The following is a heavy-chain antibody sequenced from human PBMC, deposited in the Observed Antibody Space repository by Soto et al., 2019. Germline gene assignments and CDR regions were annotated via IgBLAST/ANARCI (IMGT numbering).Heavy chain of an antibody. CDR2: IYPGDSDT. D-gene: IGHD2-2*01. Sequence: GESLKISCKGSGYSFTSYWIGRVRQMPGKGLEWMGIIYPGDSDTSYSPSFQSQVTISADKSITTAYLQWSSPKASDTAMYYCARRDCSSTSCYLKEDYYYYGMDVWGQGTTVTVSS. V-gene: IGHV5-51*01. J-gene: IGHJ6*02. CDR3: ARRDCSSTSCYLKEDYYYYGMDV. CDR1: GYSFTSYW.